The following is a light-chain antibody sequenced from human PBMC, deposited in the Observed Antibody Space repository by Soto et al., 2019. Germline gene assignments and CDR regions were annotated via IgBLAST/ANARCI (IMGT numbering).Light chain of an antibody. CDR1: QSVSSN. CDR3: QQYNNWPPEDT. CDR2: GAS. J-gene: IGKJ2*01. V-gene: IGKV3-15*01. Sequence: EIVMTQSPATMSVSPGERATLSCRASQSVSSNLGWYQQKPGQAPRLLIYGASTRATGIPARFSGSGSGTEFTLTISSLQSEDFAVYYCQQYNNWPPEDTFGQGTKLEIK.